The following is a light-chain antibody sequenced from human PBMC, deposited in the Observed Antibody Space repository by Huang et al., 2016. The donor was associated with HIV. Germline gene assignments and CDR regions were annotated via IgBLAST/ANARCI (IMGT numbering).Light chain of an antibody. J-gene: IGKJ2*01. V-gene: IGKV3-15*01. CDR1: QSINSN. CDR3: QQFNNWPPYT. CDR2: GAS. Sequence: EIVMTQSPATLSVSPGERVTLSCRASQSINSNLAWYQQKPGQAPRLLIYGASTMATGIPARFSGSGSGTEFTLTISNLQSEDFAVYYCQQFNNWPPYTFGQGTKLEIK.